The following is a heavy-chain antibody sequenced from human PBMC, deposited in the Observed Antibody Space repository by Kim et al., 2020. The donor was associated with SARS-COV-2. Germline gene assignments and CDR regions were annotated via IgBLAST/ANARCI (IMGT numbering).Heavy chain of an antibody. CDR3: ARVYSGYKGSFDY. Sequence: YAESVRGRFTISRDNAKNSLYLQMNSLRAEDTAVYYCARVYSGYKGSFDYWGQGTLVTVSS. J-gene: IGHJ4*02. D-gene: IGHD5-12*01. V-gene: IGHV3-11*06.